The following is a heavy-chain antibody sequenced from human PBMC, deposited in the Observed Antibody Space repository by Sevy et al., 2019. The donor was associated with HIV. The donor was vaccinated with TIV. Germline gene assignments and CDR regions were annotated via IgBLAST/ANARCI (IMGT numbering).Heavy chain of an antibody. Sequence: SETLSLTCVVSGYSISIGYFWGWIRQPPGKGLEWIGSIYHRGSTYYNPSLKSRVTISVDTSKNQFSLKLTSVTAADTAVYYCAREGSPPVDSRGYYHGPSSNFDYWCQGTLVTVSS. CDR2: IYHRGST. CDR3: AREGSPPVDSRGYYHGPSSNFDY. CDR1: GYSISIGYF. J-gene: IGHJ4*02. D-gene: IGHD3-22*01. V-gene: IGHV4-38-2*01.